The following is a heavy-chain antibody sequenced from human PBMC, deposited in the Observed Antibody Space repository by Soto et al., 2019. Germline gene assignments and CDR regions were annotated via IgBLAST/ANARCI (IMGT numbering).Heavy chain of an antibody. CDR3: SRYILTTSVRYSDP. CDR1: AFTFSDYY. J-gene: IGHJ5*02. V-gene: IGHV3-72*01. Sequence: PGGTLRLSCAASAFTFSDYYMDWIRQAPGKGLEWVGRVRKRANSYTTEYAASVKGRFTISRDDSENSLYLQMNSLKTEDTAVYYYSRYILTTSVRYSDPLGQGTLVAVSS. CDR2: VRKRANSYTT. D-gene: IGHD4-4*01.